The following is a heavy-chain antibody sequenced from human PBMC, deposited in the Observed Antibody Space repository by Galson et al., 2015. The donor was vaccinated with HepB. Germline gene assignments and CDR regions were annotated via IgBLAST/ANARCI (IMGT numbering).Heavy chain of an antibody. Sequence: SLRLSCAASGFTFSSYDMHWVRQATGKGLEWVSAIGTAGDPYYPGSVKGRFTISRENAKNSLYLQMNSLRAGDTAVYYCARGAYYYDSSGYYYYFDYWGQGTLVTVSS. D-gene: IGHD3-22*01. CDR1: GFTFSSYD. CDR2: IGTAGDP. CDR3: ARGAYYYDSSGYYYYFDY. V-gene: IGHV3-13*05. J-gene: IGHJ4*02.